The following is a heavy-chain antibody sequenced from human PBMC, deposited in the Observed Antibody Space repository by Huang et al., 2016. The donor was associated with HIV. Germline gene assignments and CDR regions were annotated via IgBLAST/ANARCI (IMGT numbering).Heavy chain of an antibody. Sequence: QVQLVESGGGVFQPGRSLRLACEASGFTFSSSGIHWVRQAPGKGLECGAIISYDESHKYYADSVKGRFTISRDNSKNTLYLQMNRLRTEDTAVYYCAKINYYDSGGSYYWGQGTLVTVSS. D-gene: IGHD3-22*01. V-gene: IGHV3-30*18. CDR1: GFTFSSSG. CDR3: AKINYYDSGGSYY. J-gene: IGHJ4*02. CDR2: ISYDESHK.